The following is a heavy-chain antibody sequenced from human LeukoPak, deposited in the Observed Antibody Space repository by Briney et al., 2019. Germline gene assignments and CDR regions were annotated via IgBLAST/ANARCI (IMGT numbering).Heavy chain of an antibody. J-gene: IGHJ4*02. Sequence: ASVKVSCKASGYTFSDYAMHWVRQAPGQRFEWMRWIDAGNGDTRYSQKFQGRVTITRDTSASTAYIELRSLRSEDTAMYYCARGSTSDWPLDHWGQETLVTISS. D-gene: IGHD2-2*01. CDR2: IDAGNGDT. V-gene: IGHV1-3*01. CDR3: ARGSTSDWPLDH. CDR1: GYTFSDYA.